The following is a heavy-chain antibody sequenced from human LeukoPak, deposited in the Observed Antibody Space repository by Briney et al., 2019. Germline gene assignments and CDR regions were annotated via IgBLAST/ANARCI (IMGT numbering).Heavy chain of an antibody. CDR1: GFTFSSFS. J-gene: IGHJ4*02. Sequence: GGSLRLSCAASGFTFSSFSMSWVRQAPGKGLEWVAVISYDGSNKYYADSVKGRFTISRDNSKNTLYLQMNSLRAEDTAVYYCAGYSSGWYDPHYYFDYWGQGTLVTVSS. V-gene: IGHV3-30*03. D-gene: IGHD6-19*01. CDR3: AGYSSGWYDPHYYFDY. CDR2: ISYDGSNK.